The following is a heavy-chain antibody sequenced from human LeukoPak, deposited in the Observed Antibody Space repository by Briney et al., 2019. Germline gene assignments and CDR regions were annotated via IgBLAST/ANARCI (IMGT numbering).Heavy chain of an antibody. CDR1: GYDFTSFG. Sequence: ASVKVSCKASGYDFTSFGISWVRQAPGQGLEWMGRIIPILGIANYAQKFQGRVTITADKSTSTAYMELSSLRSEDTAVYYCARSEGQQLVPYWGQGTLVTVSS. CDR2: IIPILGIA. J-gene: IGHJ4*02. CDR3: ARSEGQQLVPY. D-gene: IGHD6-13*01. V-gene: IGHV1-69*04.